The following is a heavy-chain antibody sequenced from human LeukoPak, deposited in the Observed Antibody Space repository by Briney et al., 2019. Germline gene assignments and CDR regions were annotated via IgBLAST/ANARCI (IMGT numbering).Heavy chain of an antibody. J-gene: IGHJ5*02. CDR1: GYTFSTYW. CDR2: IYPGDSDT. V-gene: IGHV5-51*01. CDR3: ARAALRHCSSTSFWDWFDP. Sequence: GESLKISCKGSGYTFSTYWIGWVRQMPGKGLEWMGIIYPGDSDTRYSPSFQGQVTISVDKSISTAYLQWSSLKASDTAMYYCARAALRHCSSTSFWDWFDPWGQGTLGTVSS. D-gene: IGHD2-2*01.